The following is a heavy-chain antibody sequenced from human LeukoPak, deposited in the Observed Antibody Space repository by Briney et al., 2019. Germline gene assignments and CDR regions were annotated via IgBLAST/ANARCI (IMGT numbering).Heavy chain of an antibody. Sequence: ASVKVSCKASGYTFTSYGISWVRQAPGQGLEWMGWISAYNGNTNYAQKLQGRVTMTTDTSTSTAYMELRSLRSGDTAVYYCARDAQLMVRGVIPPWYYYYGMDVWGQGTTVTVSS. V-gene: IGHV1-18*01. CDR3: ARDAQLMVRGVIPPWYYYYGMDV. CDR2: ISAYNGNT. CDR1: GYTFTSYG. D-gene: IGHD3-10*01. J-gene: IGHJ6*02.